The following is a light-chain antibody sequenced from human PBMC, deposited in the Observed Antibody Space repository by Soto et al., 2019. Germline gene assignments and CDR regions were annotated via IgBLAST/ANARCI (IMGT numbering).Light chain of an antibody. CDR1: QSVSSSY. V-gene: IGKV3-20*01. CDR3: HKYSSSPWT. CDR2: DAS. Sequence: EMVLTQSPGTLSLSPGERATLSCRASQSVSSSYVAWYQQKPGQAPRLLIYDASSRATGIPARFSGSQSGTDCTLTISGLEPEDVAVYYCHKYSSSPWTLGQGTKVEGK. J-gene: IGKJ1*01.